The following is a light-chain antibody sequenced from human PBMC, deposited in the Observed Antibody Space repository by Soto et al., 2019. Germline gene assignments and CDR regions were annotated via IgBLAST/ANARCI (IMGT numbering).Light chain of an antibody. CDR3: CSFAGSHTYV. Sequence: QSALTQPRSVSGSPGQSVTISCTGSSSDVGGYNYLSWYQQHPGKAPNLVIYAVSERPSGVPDRFSGSKSGNTASLTISGLQSEDEADYYCCSFAGSHTYVFGTGTKLTVL. V-gene: IGLV2-11*01. CDR1: SSDVGGYNY. CDR2: AVS. J-gene: IGLJ1*01.